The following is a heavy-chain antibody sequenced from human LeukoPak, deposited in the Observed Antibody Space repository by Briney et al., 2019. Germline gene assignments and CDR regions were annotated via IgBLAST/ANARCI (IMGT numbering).Heavy chain of an antibody. D-gene: IGHD6-13*01. CDR1: GVSFSGYY. CDR2: INHSGSH. J-gene: IGHJ4*02. Sequence: PSETLSLTCAVYGVSFSGYYWSWIRQPPGKGLEWIGEINHSGSHKYNPSLKSRVTISVDVSTNQFSLKPSSVTAADTAVYYCARGARIAAANLFDYWGQGTLVTVSS. CDR3: ARGARIAAANLFDY. V-gene: IGHV4-34*01.